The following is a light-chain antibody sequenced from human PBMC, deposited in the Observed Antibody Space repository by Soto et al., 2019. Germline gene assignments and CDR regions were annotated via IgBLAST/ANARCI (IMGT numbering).Light chain of an antibody. CDR3: QQSYTTPRT. V-gene: IGKV1-39*01. Sequence: DVQMTQAPFSLSASVGDRVTITCRASQSIRTSLNWYQQKPGKAPNLLIYGASSLQSGVPSRFRGSGSGTDVTLTICSLQPEDFATYYCQQSYTTPRTFGRGTTVDIK. CDR1: QSIRTS. J-gene: IGKJ1*01. CDR2: GAS.